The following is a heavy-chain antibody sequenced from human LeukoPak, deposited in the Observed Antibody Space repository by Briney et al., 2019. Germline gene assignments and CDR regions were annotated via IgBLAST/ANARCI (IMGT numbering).Heavy chain of an antibody. J-gene: IGHJ2*01. CDR1: GFTFSSYV. CDR3: ARSWYFDL. V-gene: IGHV3-23*01. CDR2: TTDSGATT. Sequence: GGSLRLSCAASGFTFSSYVMTWVRQAPGKGLEWVTTTTDSGATTDYADSVKGRFTISRDNSKNTLSLQMNSLRAEDTAVYYCARSWYFDLWGRGTLVTVSS.